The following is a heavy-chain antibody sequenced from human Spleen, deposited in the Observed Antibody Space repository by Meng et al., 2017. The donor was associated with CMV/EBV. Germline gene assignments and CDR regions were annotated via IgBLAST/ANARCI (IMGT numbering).Heavy chain of an antibody. CDR1: GFTFRNYW. CDR3: ARDLVGVRGDY. J-gene: IGHJ4*02. Sequence: GESLKISCVASGFTFRNYWMAWFRQAPGKGLESVALMKQDASDIYYVDSVKGRFTISRDNAKNSLYLQMNSLRVEDTAVYYCARDLVGVRGDYWGQGTLVTVSS. D-gene: IGHD3-10*01. CDR2: MKQDASDI. V-gene: IGHV3-7*01.